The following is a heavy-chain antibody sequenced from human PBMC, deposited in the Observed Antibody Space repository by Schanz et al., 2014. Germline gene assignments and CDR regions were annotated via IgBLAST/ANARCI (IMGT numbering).Heavy chain of an antibody. Sequence: VQLLESGGALVRPGGSLRLSCAASGFTFTGYVMTWVRPAPGKGLEWVSGLSASGGHTYYADSVKGRFTISRDNSKNTVYLEMNNVRVDDTAVYYCAKGVGGGLLLGSTFDNWGQGTMVTVTS. CDR2: LSASGGHT. CDR3: AKGVGGGLLLGSTFDN. D-gene: IGHD3-16*01. CDR1: GFTFTGYV. V-gene: IGHV3-23*01. J-gene: IGHJ3*02.